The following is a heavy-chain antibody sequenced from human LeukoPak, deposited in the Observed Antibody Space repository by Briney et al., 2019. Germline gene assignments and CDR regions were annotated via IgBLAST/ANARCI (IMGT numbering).Heavy chain of an antibody. CDR2: ISSSFTYI. CDR1: GFTFSSYS. CDR3: ARAGTAMVTAFDY. J-gene: IGHJ4*02. D-gene: IGHD5-18*01. Sequence: GGSLRLSCAASGFTFSSYSINWVRQAPGKGLEWVSSISSSFTYIYYADPVKGRFTISRDNAKNSLYLQMNSLRAEDTAVFYCARAGTAMVTAFDYWGQGTLVTVSS. V-gene: IGHV3-21*01.